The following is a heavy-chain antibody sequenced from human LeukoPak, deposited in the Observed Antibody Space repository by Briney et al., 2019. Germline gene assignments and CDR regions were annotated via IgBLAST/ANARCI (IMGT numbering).Heavy chain of an antibody. D-gene: IGHD3-10*01. CDR2: IYYSGST. J-gene: IGHJ6*03. CDR1: GFSISSRYY. V-gene: IGHV4-38-2*02. CDR3: ARGRSSMVRGYYYYYMDV. Sequence: SETLSLTCTVSGFSISSRYYWGWIRQPPGKGLEWIGSIYYSGSTNYNPSLKSRVTISVDTSKNQFSLKLSSVTAADTAVYYCARGRSSMVRGYYYYYMDVWGKGTTVTISS.